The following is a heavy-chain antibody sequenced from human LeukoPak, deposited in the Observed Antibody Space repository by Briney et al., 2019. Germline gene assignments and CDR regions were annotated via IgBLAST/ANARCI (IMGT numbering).Heavy chain of an antibody. Sequence: GGSLRLSCAASGFTFSSYGMHWVRQAPGKGLEWVAVISYDGSNKYYADSVRGRFTISRDNSKNTLYLQMNSLRAEDTAVYYCAKDLGYWGQGTLVTVSS. V-gene: IGHV3-30*18. D-gene: IGHD3-3*01. CDR2: ISYDGSNK. CDR1: GFTFSSYG. CDR3: AKDLGY. J-gene: IGHJ4*02.